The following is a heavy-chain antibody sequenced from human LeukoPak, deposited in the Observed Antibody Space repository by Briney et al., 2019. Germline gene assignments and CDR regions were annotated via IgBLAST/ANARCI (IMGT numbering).Heavy chain of an antibody. Sequence: SETLSLTCTVSGGSISSYYWSWIRQPPGKGLEWIGYIYYSGSTNYNPSLRSRVTISVDTSKNQFSLKLSSVTAADTAVYYCARVYYDSSGYYPFDYWGQGTLVTVSS. J-gene: IGHJ4*02. CDR2: IYYSGST. CDR1: GGSISSYY. CDR3: ARVYYDSSGYYPFDY. D-gene: IGHD3-22*01. V-gene: IGHV4-59*01.